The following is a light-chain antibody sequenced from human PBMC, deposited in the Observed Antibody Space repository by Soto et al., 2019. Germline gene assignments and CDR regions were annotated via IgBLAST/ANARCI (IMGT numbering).Light chain of an antibody. CDR2: DVS. J-gene: IGLJ3*02. V-gene: IGLV2-14*03. CDR3: NAYTKNNIQV. Sequence: QSALTQPASVSGSPGHSITISCSGTTNEVDDYKYFSWYQQHPGKAPTLLIFDVSHRTSRASNRFSGSKSANTSSLTISGVQAEDEADYYSNAYTKNNIQVFCGGTQLTVL. CDR1: TNEVDDYKY.